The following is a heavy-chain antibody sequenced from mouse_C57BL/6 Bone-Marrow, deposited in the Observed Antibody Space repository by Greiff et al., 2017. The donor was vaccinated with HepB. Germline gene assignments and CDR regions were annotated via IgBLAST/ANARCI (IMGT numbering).Heavy chain of an antibody. D-gene: IGHD1-1*01. CDR3: ARGYYGSYDY. V-gene: IGHV1-52*01. J-gene: IGHJ2*01. CDR1: GYTFTSYW. CDR2: IDPSDSET. Sequence: QVQPKQPGAELVRPGSSVKLSCKASGYTFTSYWMHWVKQRPIQGLEWIGNIDPSDSETHYNQKFKDKATLTVDKSSSTAYMQLSSLTSEDSAVYYCARGYYGSYDYWGQGTTLTVSS.